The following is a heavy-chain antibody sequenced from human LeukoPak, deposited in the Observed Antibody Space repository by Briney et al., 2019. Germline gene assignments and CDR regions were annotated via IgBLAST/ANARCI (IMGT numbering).Heavy chain of an antibody. D-gene: IGHD6-25*01. CDR1: GFTFSRYW. CDR3: VRHIAATVP. J-gene: IGHJ5*02. Sequence: PGGSLRLSCAASGFTFSRYWMAWVRQAPGKGLEWVASIKGDGSKIYYVDSVKGRITITRDNANNALFLQMNSLRAEDTAVYYCVRHIAATVPWRQGTLVTVSS. V-gene: IGHV3-7*05. CDR2: IKGDGSKI.